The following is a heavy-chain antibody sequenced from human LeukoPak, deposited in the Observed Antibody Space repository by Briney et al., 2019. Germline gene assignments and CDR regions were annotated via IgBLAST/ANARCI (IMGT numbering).Heavy chain of an antibody. CDR3: ARGSLGYEDY. V-gene: IGHV3-23*01. Sequence: GGSLRLSCAASGFTFNNFAMSWVRQAPGKGLEWVSGISGSGRSPHYADSVKGRFTIPRDDSNNTLYLQMNSLRVEDTAVYYCARGSLGYEDYWGQGTLVTVSS. J-gene: IGHJ4*02. CDR2: ISGSGRSP. CDR1: GFTFNNFA. D-gene: IGHD5-12*01.